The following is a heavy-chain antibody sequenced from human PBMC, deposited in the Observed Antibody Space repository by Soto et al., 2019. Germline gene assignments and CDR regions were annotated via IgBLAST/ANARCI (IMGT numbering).Heavy chain of an antibody. CDR2: IFSNDEK. Sequence: QSGPTLVNPTQTLTLTCTFSGFSLSTSGVGVGWIHQPPGKALEWLAHIFSNDEKSYSTSLKSRLTISKDTSKSQVVLTMTNMDPVDTATYYCARSAEYSSSPLYFERFAYWYFDLWGRGTLVTVSS. J-gene: IGHJ2*01. V-gene: IGHV2-26*01. D-gene: IGHD6-6*01. CDR3: ARSAEYSSSPLYFERFAYWYFDL. CDR1: GFSLSTSGVG.